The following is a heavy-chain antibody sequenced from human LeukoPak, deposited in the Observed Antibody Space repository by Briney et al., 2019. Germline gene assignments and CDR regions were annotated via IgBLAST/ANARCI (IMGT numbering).Heavy chain of an antibody. D-gene: IGHD2-2*01. CDR3: ARVGGTSSAINYFDY. CDR1: GGSIRSSYYY. V-gene: IGHV4-39*07. J-gene: IGHJ4*02. Sequence: PSETLSLTCTVSGGSIRSSYYYWGWIRQPPGKGLEWIGSIYDSGSTYYNPSLKSRVTISVDTSKNQFSLKLSSVTAADTAVYYCARVGGTSSAINYFDYWGQGTLVTVSS. CDR2: IYDSGST.